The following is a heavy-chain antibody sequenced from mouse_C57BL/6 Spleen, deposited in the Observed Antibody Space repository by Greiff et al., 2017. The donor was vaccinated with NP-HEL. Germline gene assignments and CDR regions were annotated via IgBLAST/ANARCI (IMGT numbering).Heavy chain of an antibody. D-gene: IGHD2-2*01. J-gene: IGHJ4*01. CDR1: GFTFSDYG. Sequence: EVKLMESGGGLVKPGGSLKLSCAASGFTFSDYGMHWVRQAPEKGLEWVAYISSGSSTIYYADTVKGRFTISRDNAKNTLFLQMTSLSSEDTAMYYCARMVTDYYAMDYWGQGTSVTVSS. CDR2: ISSGSSTI. V-gene: IGHV5-17*01. CDR3: ARMVTDYYAMDY.